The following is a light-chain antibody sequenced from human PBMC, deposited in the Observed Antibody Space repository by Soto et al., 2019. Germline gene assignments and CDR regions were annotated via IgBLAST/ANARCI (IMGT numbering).Light chain of an antibody. CDR1: QGISSA. CDR3: QQCNSYPLT. CDR2: DAS. Sequence: AIQLTQSPSSLSASVGDRVTITCRASQGISSALAWYQQKPGKAPKLLIYDASSLESGVPSRFSGSGSGTDFTLTNSSLQPEDFATYYCQQCNSYPLTFGQGTRLEIK. J-gene: IGKJ5*01. V-gene: IGKV1-13*02.